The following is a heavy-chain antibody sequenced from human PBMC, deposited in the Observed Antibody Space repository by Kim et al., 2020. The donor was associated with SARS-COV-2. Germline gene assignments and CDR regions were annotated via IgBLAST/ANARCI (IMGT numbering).Heavy chain of an antibody. V-gene: IGHV4-39*02. CDR1: GGSFSSSSYY. D-gene: IGHD2-2*01. CDR2: IYYSGST. CDR3: AREIRGALRGIVVVPAATFDP. J-gene: IGHJ5*02. Sequence: SDTLSLTCTVSGGSFSSSSYYWGWIRQPPGKGLEWIGRIYYSGSTYYNPTLKSRVTISVDTSKNQFSLKLSSVTAADTAVYYCAREIRGALRGIVVVPAATFDPWGQGTLVTVSS.